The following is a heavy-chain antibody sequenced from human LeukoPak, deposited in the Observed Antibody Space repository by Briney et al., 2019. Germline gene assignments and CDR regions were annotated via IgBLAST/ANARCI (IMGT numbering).Heavy chain of an antibody. CDR1: GGSIGTYY. D-gene: IGHD3-16*02. J-gene: IGHJ6*03. Sequence: SETLSLTCTVSGGSIGTYYWSWIRQSPGKGLEWIGYIYVTGTRYNPYLQSRVTISVDRSRNQFFLKMSSVTAADTAVYYCARHIGGGIEDMGVWGKGTKVIVSS. CDR3: ARHIGGGIEDMGV. V-gene: IGHV4-59*08. CDR2: IYVTGT.